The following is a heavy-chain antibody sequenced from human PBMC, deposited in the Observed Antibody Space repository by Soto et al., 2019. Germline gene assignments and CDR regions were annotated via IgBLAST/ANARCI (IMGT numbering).Heavy chain of an antibody. CDR3: AREDGGCPFDY. CDR2: ISGPGSDT. CDR1: GFIFSAYF. J-gene: IGHJ4*02. Sequence: LGSGGGPVQPGGSLRLSCEASGFIFSAYFMTWVRQAPGKGLEWVSGISGPGSDTDYADSVKGRFTISRDNSKNTLFLQMSSLRVEDTAVYYCAREDGGCPFDYWSQGTLVTVSS. D-gene: IGHD2-8*01. V-gene: IGHV3-23*01.